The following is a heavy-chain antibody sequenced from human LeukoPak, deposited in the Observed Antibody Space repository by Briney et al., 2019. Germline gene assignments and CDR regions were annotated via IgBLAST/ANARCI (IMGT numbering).Heavy chain of an antibody. Sequence: SETLSLTCTVSGGSISSYYWSWIRQPAGKGLEWIGRIYTSGSTNYNPSLKSRVTMSVDTSKNQFSLKLSSVTAADTAVYYCARGLTAAGSNWFDPWGQGTLVTVSS. CDR1: GGSISSYY. CDR3: ARGLTAAGSNWFDP. CDR2: IYTSGST. V-gene: IGHV4-4*07. D-gene: IGHD6-13*01. J-gene: IGHJ5*02.